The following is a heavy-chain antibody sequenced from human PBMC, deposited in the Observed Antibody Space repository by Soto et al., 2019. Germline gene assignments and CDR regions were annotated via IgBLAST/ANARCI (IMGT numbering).Heavy chain of an antibody. Sequence: SETLSLTCTVSGGSITSHYWSWIRQPPGKGPEWIAYIYHSGSNRYNPSLKSRVTISEDTSKNQFSLRLSSMTAADTAVYYCAMHSYGVLGSFDYWGHGTLVTVSS. CDR2: IYHSGSN. CDR1: GGSITSHY. D-gene: IGHD5-18*01. V-gene: IGHV4-59*11. CDR3: AMHSYGVLGSFDY. J-gene: IGHJ4*01.